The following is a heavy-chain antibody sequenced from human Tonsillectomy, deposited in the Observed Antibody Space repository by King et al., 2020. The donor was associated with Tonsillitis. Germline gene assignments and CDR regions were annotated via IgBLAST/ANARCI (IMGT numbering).Heavy chain of an antibody. CDR3: ARRQGGYYDSSGYYGW. CDR1: GGSISSSSYY. V-gene: IGHV4-39*07. Sequence: LQLQESGPGLVKPSETLSLTCTVSGGSISSSSYYWGWIRQPPGKGLEWIGSIYYSGSTCYNPSLKSRVTISVDTSKNQFSLKLSSVTAADTAVYYCARRQGGYYDSSGYYGWWGQGTLVTVSS. D-gene: IGHD3-22*01. CDR2: IYYSGST. J-gene: IGHJ4*02.